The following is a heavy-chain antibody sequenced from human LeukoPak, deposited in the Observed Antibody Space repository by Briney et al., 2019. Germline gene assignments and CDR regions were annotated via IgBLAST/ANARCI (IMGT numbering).Heavy chain of an antibody. CDR1: GFTFNSYW. CDR2: INSDGSTT. Sequence: GGSLRLSCVASGFTFNSYWMHWVRQAPGKGLVWVSRINSDGSTTNYADSVKGRFTISRDNSKNTLYLQMNSLRAEDTAVYYCAKDLPPSRYDSSGYFDYWGQGTLVTVSS. J-gene: IGHJ4*02. CDR3: AKDLPPSRYDSSGYFDY. V-gene: IGHV3-74*01. D-gene: IGHD3-22*01.